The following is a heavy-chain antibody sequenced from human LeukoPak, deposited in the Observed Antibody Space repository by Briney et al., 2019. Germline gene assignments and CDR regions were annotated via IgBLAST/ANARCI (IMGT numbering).Heavy chain of an antibody. CDR2: ISGSGGST. D-gene: IGHD3-16*02. J-gene: IGHJ4*02. CDR1: GFTFSSYA. Sequence: GGSLRLSCAASGFTFSSYAMSWVRQAPGKGLEWVSAISGSGGSTYYADSAKGRFTISRDNSKNTLYLQMNSLRAEDTAVYYCAKDSVWGSYRPTQIDYWGQGTLVTVSS. V-gene: IGHV3-23*01. CDR3: AKDSVWGSYRPTQIDY.